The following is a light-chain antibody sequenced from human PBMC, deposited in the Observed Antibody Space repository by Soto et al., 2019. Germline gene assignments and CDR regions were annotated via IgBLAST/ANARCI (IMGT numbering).Light chain of an antibody. Sequence: QSVLTQPPSVSEAPRQRVTISCSGSSSNIGNNAVNWYQQLTGKAPKLLIYYDDLLPSGVSDRFSGSKSGTSASLAISGLQSEDEADYYCAAWDDSLNGPNYVFGTGTKLTVL. CDR1: SSNIGNNA. CDR3: AAWDDSLNGPNYV. V-gene: IGLV1-36*01. CDR2: YDD. J-gene: IGLJ1*01.